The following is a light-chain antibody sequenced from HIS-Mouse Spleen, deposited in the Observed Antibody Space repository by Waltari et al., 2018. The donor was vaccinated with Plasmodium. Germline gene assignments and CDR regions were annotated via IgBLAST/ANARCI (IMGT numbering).Light chain of an antibody. CDR1: QSVGSN. CDR2: VAS. J-gene: IGKJ3*01. CDR3: QQYNNWSFT. V-gene: IGKV3-15*01. Sequence: EIVMTQSPATLSVSPGESASLSCRASQSVGSNLAWDQQKPGQAPRLLIYVASARATGIPARFSGSGSGTEFTLTISSLQSEDFAVYYCQQYNNWSFTFGPGTKVDIK.